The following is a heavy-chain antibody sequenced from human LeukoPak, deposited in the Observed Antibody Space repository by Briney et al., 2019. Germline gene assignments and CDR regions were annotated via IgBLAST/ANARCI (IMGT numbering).Heavy chain of an antibody. D-gene: IGHD6-19*01. J-gene: IGHJ4*02. CDR1: GFTFSSYA. Sequence: PGGSLRLSCAASGFTFSSYAMHWVRQAPGKGLEWVAVISYDGSIKYYADSVKGRFTISRDNSKNTLYLQMNSLRAEDTAVYYCAKAPYSSGWYSDYWGQGTLVTVSS. V-gene: IGHV3-30-3*01. CDR2: ISYDGSIK. CDR3: AKAPYSSGWYSDY.